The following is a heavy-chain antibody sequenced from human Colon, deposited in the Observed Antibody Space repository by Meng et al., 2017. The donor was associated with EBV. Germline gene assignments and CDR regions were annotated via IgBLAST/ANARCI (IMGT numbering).Heavy chain of an antibody. CDR1: GDSISGIGDY. V-gene: IGHV4-39*07. CDR3: ARDGPLL. CDR2: IYYTGST. J-gene: IGHJ4*02. Sequence: QLQLEESGPGMVRPSETLSLTCSVSGDSISGIGDYWGWVRQPPGKGLEWIGNIYYTGSTYYNPSLKSRVTISVDTSKNQFSLKVTSMTAADTAVYYCARDGPLLWGPGTLVTVSS.